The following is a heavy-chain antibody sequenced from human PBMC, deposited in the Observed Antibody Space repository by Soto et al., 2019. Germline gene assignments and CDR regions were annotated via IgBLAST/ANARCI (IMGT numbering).Heavy chain of an antibody. Sequence: PSETLSLTCSVSGGSISGFYWIWIRQPPGKGLEWISYIYYSGRTAYNPSLRSRATISVDVSRSQFSLQLRSVTAADTALYYCARVSTAYAGSGAFDYWGLGTSVTV. D-gene: IGHD2-15*01. CDR2: IYYSGRT. J-gene: IGHJ4*02. V-gene: IGHV4-59*01. CDR1: GGSISGFY. CDR3: ARVSTAYAGSGAFDY.